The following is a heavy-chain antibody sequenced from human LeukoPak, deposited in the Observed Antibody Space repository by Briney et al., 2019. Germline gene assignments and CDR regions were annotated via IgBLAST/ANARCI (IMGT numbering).Heavy chain of an antibody. D-gene: IGHD4-17*01. V-gene: IGHV3-23*01. Sequence: GGSLRLSCAASGFTFSSYAMSWVRQAPGKGLEWVSAISGNGGTTYYADSVKGRFTISRDNSKNTLHLQMNSLRAGDTAAYYCAKDVGIDYSDHYYYYYMDVWGKGTTVTVSS. CDR1: GFTFSSYA. CDR2: ISGNGGTT. CDR3: AKDVGIDYSDHYYYYYMDV. J-gene: IGHJ6*03.